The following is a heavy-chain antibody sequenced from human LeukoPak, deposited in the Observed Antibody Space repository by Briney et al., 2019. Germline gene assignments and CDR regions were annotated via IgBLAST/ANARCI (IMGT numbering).Heavy chain of an antibody. V-gene: IGHV1-2*04. CDR1: GYTFTGYY. CDR2: INPNSGGT. D-gene: IGHD2-2*01. J-gene: IGHJ5*02. Sequence: GASVKVSCKASGYTFTGYYMHWVRQAPGQGLEWMGWINPNSGGTNYAQKFQGWVTVTRDTSISTAYMELSRLRSDDTAVYYCARGSDIVVVPAAYNWFDPWGQGTLVTVSS. CDR3: ARGSDIVVVPAAYNWFDP.